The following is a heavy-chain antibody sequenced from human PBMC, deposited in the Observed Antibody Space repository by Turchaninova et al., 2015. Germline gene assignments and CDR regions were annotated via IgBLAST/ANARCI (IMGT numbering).Heavy chain of an antibody. CDR3: ARGSTVTTRAGNDY. CDR2: IGGSGSYT. Sequence: QVQLVESGGGLVKPGGSLRLSCADSGVTRRDYYKSGIRQAPGKGLEWVSYIGGSGSYTNYADSVKGRFTISRDNAKNSLYLQMNSLRAEDTAVYYCARGSTVTTRAGNDYWGQGTLVTVSS. V-gene: IGHV3-11*06. J-gene: IGHJ4*02. D-gene: IGHD4-11*01. CDR1: GVTRRDYY.